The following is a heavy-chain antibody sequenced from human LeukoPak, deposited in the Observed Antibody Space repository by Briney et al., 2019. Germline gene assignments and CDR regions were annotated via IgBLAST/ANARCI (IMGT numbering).Heavy chain of an antibody. CDR2: FDPEDGET. Sequence: ASVKVSCKVSGYTLTELSMHWVRQAPGKGLEWMGGFDPEDGETIYAQKFQGRVTMTEDTSTDTAYMELSSLRSEDTAVYYCATGYSGYDLFDYWGQGTLVTVSP. CDR3: ATGYSGYDLFDY. V-gene: IGHV1-24*01. CDR1: GYTLTELS. J-gene: IGHJ4*02. D-gene: IGHD5-12*01.